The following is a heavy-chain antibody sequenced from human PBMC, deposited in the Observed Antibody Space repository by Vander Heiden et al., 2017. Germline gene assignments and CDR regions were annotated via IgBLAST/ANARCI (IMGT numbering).Heavy chain of an antibody. CDR2: IYYSGST. D-gene: IGHD1-1*01. Sequence: QVQLQESGPGLVKPSETLSLTCTVSGGSFSSGRSYWSWIRQPPGKGLEWIGYIYYSGSTNYNPSLKSRVTISVDTSKNQFSLKLSSVTAADTAVYYCASARWGNWNPSEYYYYYYGMDVWGQGTTVTVSS. V-gene: IGHV4-61*01. CDR1: GGSFSSGRSY. J-gene: IGHJ6*02. CDR3: ASARWGNWNPSEYYYYYYGMDV.